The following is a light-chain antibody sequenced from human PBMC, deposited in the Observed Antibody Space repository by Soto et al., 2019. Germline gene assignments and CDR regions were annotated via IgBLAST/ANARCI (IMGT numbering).Light chain of an antibody. J-gene: IGKJ4*01. CDR3: QQFQSYALT. V-gene: IGKV1-13*02. CDR2: DAS. Sequence: AIQLPQSPSSLSASVGDRVTITCRASQGISSALAWYQHKPGRAPRLLIYDASSLQSGVSSRFSGSGSGTDFPLTISSLQPEDFATYYCQQFQSYALTFGGGTKLEIK. CDR1: QGISSA.